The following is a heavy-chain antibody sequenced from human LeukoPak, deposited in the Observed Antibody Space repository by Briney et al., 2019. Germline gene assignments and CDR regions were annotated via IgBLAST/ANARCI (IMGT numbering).Heavy chain of an antibody. V-gene: IGHV4-59*08. CDR1: GGSISSYY. Sequence: MPSETLSLTCTVSGGSISSYYWNWIRQPPGKGLEWIGYIYYSGSTNYNPSLKSRVTISVDTSKNQFSLKLSSVTAADTAVYYCARQGDFYGSGYFDYWGQGTLVTVSS. CDR3: ARQGDFYGSGYFDY. J-gene: IGHJ4*02. D-gene: IGHD3-10*01. CDR2: IYYSGST.